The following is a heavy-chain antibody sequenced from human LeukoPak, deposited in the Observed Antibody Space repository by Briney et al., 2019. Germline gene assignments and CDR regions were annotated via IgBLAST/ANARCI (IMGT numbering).Heavy chain of an antibody. Sequence: GGSLRLSCAASGFTFSSYEMNWVRQAPGKGLEWVSSISSSSSYIYYADSVKGRFTISRDNAKNSLYLQMNSLRAEDTAVYYCARDRPDSSPFHYYYYYMDVWGKGTTVTVSS. J-gene: IGHJ6*03. CDR2: ISSSSSYI. CDR3: ARDRPDSSPFHYYYYYMDV. V-gene: IGHV3-21*01. CDR1: GFTFSSYE. D-gene: IGHD6-6*01.